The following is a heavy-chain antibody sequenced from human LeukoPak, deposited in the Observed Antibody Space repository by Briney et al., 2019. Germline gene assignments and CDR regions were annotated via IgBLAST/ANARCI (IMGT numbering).Heavy chain of an antibody. CDR2: IYYSGST. D-gene: IGHD3-3*01. CDR1: GGSISSYY. CDR3: ARGLYDFWSGYTLYYFDY. Sequence: SETLSLTCTVSGGSISSYYWSWIRQPPGKGLEWIGYIYYSGSTNYNPSLKSRVTMSVDTSKNQFSLKLSSVTAADTAVYYCARGLYDFWSGYTLYYFDYWGQGTLVTVSS. V-gene: IGHV4-59*12. J-gene: IGHJ4*02.